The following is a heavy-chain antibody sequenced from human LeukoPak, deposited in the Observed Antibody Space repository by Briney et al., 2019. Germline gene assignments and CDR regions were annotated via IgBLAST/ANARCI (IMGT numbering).Heavy chain of an antibody. CDR3: AGDNVYDFWSGQRGAFDI. CDR2: IYYSGST. Sequence: KSSETLSLTCTVSGGSISSYYWSWIRQPPGKGLEWIGYIYYSGSTNYNPSLKSRVTISVDTSKNQFSLKLSSVTAADTAVYYCAGDNVYDFWSGQRGAFDIWGQGTMVTVSS. J-gene: IGHJ3*02. CDR1: GGSISSYY. V-gene: IGHV4-59*01. D-gene: IGHD3-3*01.